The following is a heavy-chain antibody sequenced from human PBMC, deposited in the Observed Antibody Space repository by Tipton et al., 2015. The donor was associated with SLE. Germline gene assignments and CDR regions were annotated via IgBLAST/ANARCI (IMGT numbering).Heavy chain of an antibody. D-gene: IGHD3-10*01. V-gene: IGHV4-34*01. Sequence: TLSLTCAVYGGSFSGYYWSWIRQPPGKGLEWIGEINHSGSTNYNPSLKSRVTISVDTSKNQFSLKLSSVTAADTAVYYCASRGITMVQGFQDYWGQGTLVTVSS. CDR3: ASRGITMVQGFQDY. CDR1: GGSFSGYY. CDR2: INHSGST. J-gene: IGHJ4*02.